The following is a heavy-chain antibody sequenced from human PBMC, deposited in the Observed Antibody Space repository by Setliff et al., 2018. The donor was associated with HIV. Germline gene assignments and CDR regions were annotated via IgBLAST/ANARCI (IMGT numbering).Heavy chain of an antibody. D-gene: IGHD6-13*01. CDR3: ITESYSRSGYY. Sequence: GGSLRLSCAASGFTFNSYWMRWVRQVPGKGLVWVSFINSDGSTTGYADSVKGRFTISRDNARNLLYLQMNSLRAEDTAVYYCITESYSRSGYYWGQGTLVTVSS. CDR1: GFTFNSYW. J-gene: IGHJ4*02. CDR2: INSDGSTT. V-gene: IGHV3-74*01.